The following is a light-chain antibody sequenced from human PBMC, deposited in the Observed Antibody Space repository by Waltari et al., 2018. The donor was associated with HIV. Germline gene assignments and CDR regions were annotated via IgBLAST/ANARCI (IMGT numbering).Light chain of an antibody. V-gene: IGLV2-14*03. CDR1: GKDVGAYDA. CDR2: DVA. Sequence: QSALTQPASVSGSPGQSLTVSCSGSGKDVGAYDAVSWFQQHPDKAPQLLIFDVAKRPSGISDRFSGSKSGNTASLTISGLQPEDEADYFCWSYTSSDTWVFGGGTKVTVL. CDR3: WSYTSSDTWV. J-gene: IGLJ3*02.